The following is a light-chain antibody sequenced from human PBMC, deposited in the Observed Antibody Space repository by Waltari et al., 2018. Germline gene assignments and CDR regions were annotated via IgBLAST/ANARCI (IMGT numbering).Light chain of an antibody. V-gene: IGKV4-1*01. CDR2: WAS. CDR1: QSILSTSNNKSY. J-gene: IGKJ1*01. CDR3: HQYYSTPRA. Sequence: DIVMTPSPDSLAVSLGARATINCKSSQSILSTSNNKSYLAWYQQKPGQPPKLLIYWASTRESGVPDRFSGSGSGTDFTLTISSLQAEDVAVYYCHQYYSTPRAFGQGTKVEIK.